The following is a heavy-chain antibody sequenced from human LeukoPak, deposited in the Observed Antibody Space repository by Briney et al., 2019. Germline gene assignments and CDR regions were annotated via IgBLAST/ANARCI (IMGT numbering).Heavy chain of an antibody. V-gene: IGHV4-4*07. CDR1: GDSIIPYD. J-gene: IGHJ3*02. CDR2: IYTSGTT. Sequence: PSETLSLTCTFSGDSIIPYDWSWVRQPAGKGLEWIGRIYTSGTTNYNPSLKSRVTMSVDTSKNQFSLKLSSVTAADTAMYYCARRHSNQNVFDIWGQGTMVTVSS. D-gene: IGHD1-14*01. CDR3: ARRHSNQNVFDI.